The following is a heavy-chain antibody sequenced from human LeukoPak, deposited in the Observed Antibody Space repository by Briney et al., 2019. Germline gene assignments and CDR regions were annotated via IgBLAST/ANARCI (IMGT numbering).Heavy chain of an antibody. CDR2: ISYDGSNK. D-gene: IGHD3-10*01. CDR1: GFTFSSYG. Sequence: GRSLRLSCAASGFTFSSYGMHWVRQAPGKGLEWVAVISYDGSNKYYADSVKGRFTISRDNSKNTLHLQMNSLRAEDTAVYYCARGTMVRGVIISTRHDAFDIWGQGTMVTVSS. CDR3: ARGTMVRGVIISTRHDAFDI. J-gene: IGHJ3*02. V-gene: IGHV3-30*03.